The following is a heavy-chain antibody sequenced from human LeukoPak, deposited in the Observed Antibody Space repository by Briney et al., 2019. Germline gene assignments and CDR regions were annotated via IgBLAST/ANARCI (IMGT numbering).Heavy chain of an antibody. Sequence: KASETLSLTCAVYGGSFSGYYWSWIRQPPRKGLDWIGEINHSGSTNYNPSLKSRVTISVDTSKNQFSLKLSSVTAADTAVYYCARARHYYGSGSYYKTWGQGTLVTVSS. CDR1: GGSFSGYY. V-gene: IGHV4-34*01. CDR2: INHSGST. J-gene: IGHJ5*02. CDR3: ARARHYYGSGSYYKT. D-gene: IGHD3-10*01.